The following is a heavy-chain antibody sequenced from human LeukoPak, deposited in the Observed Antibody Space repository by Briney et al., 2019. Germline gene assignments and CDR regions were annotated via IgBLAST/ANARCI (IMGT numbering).Heavy chain of an antibody. CDR3: AIAQSWDELFDS. V-gene: IGHV3-53*01. D-gene: IGHD1-26*01. Sequence: GGSLTLSCAASGIAVIGNYVSWVRQPSGKGLEWVSFISINTDTFYADSVRGRFTISRDSSKNTLFLQMNSLRDEDSAVYYCAIAQSWDELFDSWGQGTLVTVSS. CDR1: GIAVIGNY. J-gene: IGHJ4*02. CDR2: ISINTDT.